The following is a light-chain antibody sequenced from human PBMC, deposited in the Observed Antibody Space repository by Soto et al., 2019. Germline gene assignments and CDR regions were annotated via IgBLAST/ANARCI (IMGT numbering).Light chain of an antibody. Sequence: DILMTQSPSTLSAAVGDRVTITCRASQSISNWLAWYQQRPGKAPKLLIYKASSLESGVPSRFSGSGSGTQFTLTISSLQPDDFATYHCQQYGTFPWMFGQGTKVEIK. CDR1: QSISNW. CDR2: KAS. J-gene: IGKJ1*01. CDR3: QQYGTFPWM. V-gene: IGKV1-5*03.